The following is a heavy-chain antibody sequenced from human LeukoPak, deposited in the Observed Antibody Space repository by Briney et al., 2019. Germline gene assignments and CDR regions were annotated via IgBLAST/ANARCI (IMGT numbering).Heavy chain of an antibody. V-gene: IGHV4-30-2*01. CDR3: ARGGNLSFDY. Sequence: PSETLSLTCPVSGGSISSGDYYWSWIRQPPGKGLECIGYIYHSGSTYYNPSLKSRVTISVDRSKNQFSLTLSSVTAADTAVYYRARGGNLSFDYWGQGTLVTVSS. CDR1: GGSISSGDYY. J-gene: IGHJ4*02. CDR2: IYHSGST. D-gene: IGHD4-23*01.